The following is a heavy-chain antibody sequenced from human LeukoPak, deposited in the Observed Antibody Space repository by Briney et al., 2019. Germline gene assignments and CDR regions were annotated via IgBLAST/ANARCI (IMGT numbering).Heavy chain of an antibody. D-gene: IGHD3-22*01. J-gene: IGHJ6*02. CDR3: ARSYYYDSSGYYSYYYGMDV. V-gene: IGHV1-2*02. CDR2: INPNSGGT. Sequence: GASVKVSCKASGYTFTGYYMHWVRQAPGQGLEWMGWINPNSGGTNYAQKFQGRVTMTRDTSISTAYMELNRLRSDDTAVYYCARSYYYDSSGYYSYYYGMDVWGQGTTVTVSS. CDR1: GYTFTGYY.